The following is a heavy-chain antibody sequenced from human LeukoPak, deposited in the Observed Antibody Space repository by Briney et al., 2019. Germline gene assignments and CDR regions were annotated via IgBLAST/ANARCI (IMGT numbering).Heavy chain of an antibody. CDR2: INHSGST. CDR3: ARRAGIAARSFDY. J-gene: IGHJ4*02. D-gene: IGHD6-6*01. CDR1: GVSFSGYY. V-gene: IGHV4-34*01. Sequence: PSETLSLTCAVYGVSFSGYYWSWIRQPPGKGLEWIGEINHSGSTNYNPSLKSRVTISVDTSKNQFSLKLSSVTAADTAVYYCARRAGIAARSFDYWGQGTLVTVSS.